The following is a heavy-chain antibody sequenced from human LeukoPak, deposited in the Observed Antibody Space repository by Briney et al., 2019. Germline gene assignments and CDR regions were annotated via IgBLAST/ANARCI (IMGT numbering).Heavy chain of an antibody. CDR1: GFTFSSYG. Sequence: AGGSLRLSCAASGFTFSSYGMHWVRQAPGKGLEWVAVISYDGSNKYYADSVKGRFTISRDNSKNTLYLQMNSLRAEDTAVYYCARDDIQLWLPGGPEAFDYWGQGTLVTVSS. CDR2: ISYDGSNK. J-gene: IGHJ4*02. V-gene: IGHV3-30*19. D-gene: IGHD5-18*01. CDR3: ARDDIQLWLPGGPEAFDY.